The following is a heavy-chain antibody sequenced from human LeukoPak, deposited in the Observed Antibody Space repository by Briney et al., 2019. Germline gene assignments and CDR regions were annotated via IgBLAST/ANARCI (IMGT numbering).Heavy chain of an antibody. CDR1: GGSISSSSYY. D-gene: IGHD2-21*02. CDR2: IYYSGST. J-gene: IGHJ4*02. V-gene: IGHV4-39*01. CDR3: ARHRDPSVVVTAHFDY. Sequence: SETLSLTCTVSGGSISSSSYYWGWIRQPPGKGLEWIGSIYYSGSTYYNPSLKSRVTISVDTSKNQFSLKVRSVTAADTAIYYCARHRDPSVVVTAHFDYWGQGTLVTVSS.